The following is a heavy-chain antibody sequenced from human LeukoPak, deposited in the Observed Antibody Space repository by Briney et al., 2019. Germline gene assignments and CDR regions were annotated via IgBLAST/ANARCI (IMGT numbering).Heavy chain of an antibody. CDR3: ARPRLEYCSGGSCFDAFDI. V-gene: IGHV3-23*01. J-gene: IGHJ3*02. Sequence: PGGSLRLSCAASGFTFSSYAMNWVRQAPGKGLEWVSAISVSGSTTYYADSVKGRFTISTDNSKNTLFLQMNSLTAEDTAIYSCARPRLEYCSGGSCFDAFDIWGQGTMVTVSS. D-gene: IGHD2-15*01. CDR1: GFTFSSYA. CDR2: ISVSGSTT.